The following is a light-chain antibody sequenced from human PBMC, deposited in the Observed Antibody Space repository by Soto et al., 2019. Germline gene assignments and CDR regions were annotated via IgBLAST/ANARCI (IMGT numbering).Light chain of an antibody. CDR1: QSVGSD. V-gene: IGKV3-15*01. CDR3: QQYNSWPLT. Sequence: EIVLTQSPATLSLSPGERATLSCRASQSVGSDLAWYQQKPGQAPRLLIYGASTRATGIPARFSGSGSGTEFTLTISSLQSEDFAVYYCQQYNSWPLTFGGGTKVDIK. J-gene: IGKJ4*01. CDR2: GAS.